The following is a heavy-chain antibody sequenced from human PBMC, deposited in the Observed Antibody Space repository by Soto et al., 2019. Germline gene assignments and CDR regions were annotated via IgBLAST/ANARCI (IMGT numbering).Heavy chain of an antibody. Sequence: QVQLVESGGGVVQPGRSLRLSRAASGFTFSSYGMHWVRQAPGKGLEWVAVIWYDGSNKYYADSVKGRFTISRDNSKNTLYLQMNSLRAEDTAVYYCARGLQPYYFDYWGQGTLVTVSS. J-gene: IGHJ4*02. CDR1: GFTFSSYG. V-gene: IGHV3-33*01. D-gene: IGHD4-4*01. CDR3: ARGLQPYYFDY. CDR2: IWYDGSNK.